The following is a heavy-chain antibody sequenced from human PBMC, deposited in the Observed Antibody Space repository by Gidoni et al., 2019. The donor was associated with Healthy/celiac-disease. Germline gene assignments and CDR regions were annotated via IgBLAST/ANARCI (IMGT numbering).Heavy chain of an antibody. D-gene: IGHD2-21*01. CDR3: AKGVWWGHYFDY. V-gene: IGHV3-30*18. Sequence: QVQLVESVGCVVQHVRSLRLSCPAPAFTFISDGRHCVRQATGKGLEGVAVISYDGSNKYYADSVKGRFTISRDNSKNTLYLQMNSLRAEDTAVYYCAKGVWWGHYFDYWGQGTLVTVSS. CDR1: AFTFISDG. J-gene: IGHJ4*02. CDR2: ISYDGSNK.